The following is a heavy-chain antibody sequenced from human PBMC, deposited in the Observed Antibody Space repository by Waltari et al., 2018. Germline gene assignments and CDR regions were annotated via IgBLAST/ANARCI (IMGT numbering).Heavy chain of an antibody. Sequence: QVQLVQSGAEVKKPGASVKVSCKASGNTFTDYYIHWVRQAPGHGLEWMGWISPRSGGTKNAQKFQGRVTMTRDTSISTAYMELTSLRSDDTAVYYCARDNWNYGNTFDFWGQGTLVTVSS. CDR2: ISPRSGGT. CDR1: GNTFTDYY. D-gene: IGHD1-7*01. J-gene: IGHJ4*02. CDR3: ARDNWNYGNTFDF. V-gene: IGHV1-2*02.